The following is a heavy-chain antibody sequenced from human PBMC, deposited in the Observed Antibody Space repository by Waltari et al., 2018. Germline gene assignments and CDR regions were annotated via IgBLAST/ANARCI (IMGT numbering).Heavy chain of an antibody. Sequence: EVQLVESGGVVVQPGGSLRLSCAASGFTFDAYTMHWVRQAPGTGLEWVSLISWDGGSTYYADSVKGRFTISRDNSKNSLYLQMNSLRTEDTALYYCAKSYYYDSSGYPGAPYFDYWGQGTLVTVSS. CDR1: GFTFDAYT. J-gene: IGHJ4*02. CDR2: ISWDGGST. D-gene: IGHD3-22*01. CDR3: AKSYYYDSSGYPGAPYFDY. V-gene: IGHV3-43*01.